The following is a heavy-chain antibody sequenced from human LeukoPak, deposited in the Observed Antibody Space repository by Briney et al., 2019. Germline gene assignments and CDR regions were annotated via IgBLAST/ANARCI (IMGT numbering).Heavy chain of an antibody. D-gene: IGHD3-10*01. V-gene: IGHV3-30-3*01. CDR1: GFTFRSYA. CDR2: TSFGGSNK. CDR3: ARDGNFYYGPGSYCDY. J-gene: IGHJ4*02. Sequence: GGSLRLSCAASGFTFRSYAMHWVRQAPGKGLEWVAVTSFGGSNKFYADSVKGRFTISRDNSKNTLYLQMNSLRAEDTALYYCARDGNFYYGPGSYCDYWGQGTLVTVSS.